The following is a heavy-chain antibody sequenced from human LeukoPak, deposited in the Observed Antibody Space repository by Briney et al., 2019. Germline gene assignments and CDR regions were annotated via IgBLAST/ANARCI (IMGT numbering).Heavy chain of an antibody. V-gene: IGHV3-23*01. CDR2: FSRSGPDT. J-gene: IGHJ4*02. D-gene: IGHD6-13*01. Sequence: GGSLRLSCAASGFTFGSSTMSWVRQAPGKGPEWVSTFSRSGPDTYYADSVKGRFTIFRDNSKNTLYLQMNSLRAEDTAVYYCAKGSLGSWYYFDYWGQGTLVTVSS. CDR3: AKGSLGSWYYFDY. CDR1: GFTFGSST.